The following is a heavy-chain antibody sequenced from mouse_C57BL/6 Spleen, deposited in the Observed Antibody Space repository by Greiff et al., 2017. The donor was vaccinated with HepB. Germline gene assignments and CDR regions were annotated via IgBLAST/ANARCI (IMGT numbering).Heavy chain of an antibody. Sequence: QVQLQHSGPELVKPGASVKISCKASGYAFSSSWMNWVKQRPGKGLEWIGRIYPGDGDTNYNGKFKGKATLTADKSSSTAYMQLSSLTSEDSAVYFCARGYDGYYPYFDYWGQGTTLTVSS. J-gene: IGHJ2*01. D-gene: IGHD2-3*01. CDR2: IYPGDGDT. CDR3: ARGYDGYYPYFDY. V-gene: IGHV1-82*01. CDR1: GYAFSSSW.